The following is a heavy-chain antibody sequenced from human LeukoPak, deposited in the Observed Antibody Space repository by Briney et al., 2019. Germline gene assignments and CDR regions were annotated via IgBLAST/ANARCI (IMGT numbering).Heavy chain of an antibody. Sequence: GGSLRLPCAASGFTFRSYWMHWVRQAPGKGLVWVSRINSDGSITNYADSVKGRFTISRDNAMNTLYLQMNSLRAEDTAVYYCARDLSYSGIDYWGQGTLVTVSS. CDR1: GFTFRSYW. D-gene: IGHD1-26*01. CDR2: INSDGSIT. J-gene: IGHJ4*02. CDR3: ARDLSYSGIDY. V-gene: IGHV3-74*01.